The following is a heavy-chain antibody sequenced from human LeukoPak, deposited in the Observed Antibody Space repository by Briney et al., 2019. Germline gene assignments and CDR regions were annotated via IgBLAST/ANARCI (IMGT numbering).Heavy chain of an antibody. Sequence: GGSLRLSCVASGFTFRNYVMSWVRQTPEKGLEWVSAITGDGGGTNHADPVKGRFFISRDNSKNTLYMQMNSLRAEDTAVYYCVKEASSGNFVTIDCWGQGALVTVSS. CDR2: ITGDGGGT. CDR3: VKEASSGNFVTIDC. J-gene: IGHJ4*02. CDR1: GFTFRNYV. V-gene: IGHV3-23*01. D-gene: IGHD1-26*01.